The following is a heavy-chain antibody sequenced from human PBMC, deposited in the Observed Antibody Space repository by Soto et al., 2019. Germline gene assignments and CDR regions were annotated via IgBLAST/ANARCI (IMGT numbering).Heavy chain of an antibody. CDR2: MNPNSGNT. Sequence: GASVKVSCKASGYTFTSYDINWVRQATGQGLEWMGWMNPNSGNTGYAQKFQGRVTMTRNTSISTAYMELSSLRSEDTAVYYCARGGYYDFWSGSNAFDICGQGTMVTVSS. J-gene: IGHJ3*02. CDR3: ARGGYYDFWSGSNAFDI. D-gene: IGHD3-3*01. CDR1: GYTFTSYD. V-gene: IGHV1-8*01.